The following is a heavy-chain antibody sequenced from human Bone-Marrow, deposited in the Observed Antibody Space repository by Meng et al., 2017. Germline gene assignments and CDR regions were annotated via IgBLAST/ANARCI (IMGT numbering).Heavy chain of an antibody. CDR1: GGSISSYY. CDR3: ARGFAKYYDILTGYYNDY. CDR2: IYYSGST. D-gene: IGHD3-9*01. J-gene: IGHJ4*02. V-gene: IGHV4-59*12. Sequence: SETLSLTCTVSGGSISSYYWSWIRQPPGKGLEWIGYIYYSGSTNYNPSLKSRVTISVDTSKNQFSLKLSSVTAADTAVYYCARGFAKYYDILTGYYNDYWGQGTLVTVSS.